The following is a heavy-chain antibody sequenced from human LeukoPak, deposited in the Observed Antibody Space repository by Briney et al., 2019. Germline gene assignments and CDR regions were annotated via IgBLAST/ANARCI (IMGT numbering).Heavy chain of an antibody. J-gene: IGHJ4*02. CDR1: GGSFSGYY. Sequence: SETLSLTCAVYGGSFSGYYWSWIRQPPGKGPEWIGEINHSGSTNYNPSLKSRVTISVDTSKNQFSLKLSSVTAADTAVYYCARGIPVTGYFDEADGDWGQGTLVTVSS. D-gene: IGHD3-9*01. CDR2: INHSGST. CDR3: ARGIPVTGYFDEADGD. V-gene: IGHV4-34*01.